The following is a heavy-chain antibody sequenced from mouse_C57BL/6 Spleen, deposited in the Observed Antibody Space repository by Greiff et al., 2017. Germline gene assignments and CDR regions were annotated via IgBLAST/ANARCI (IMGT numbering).Heavy chain of an antibody. J-gene: IGHJ4*01. V-gene: IGHV1-81*01. CDR1: GYTLTSYG. Sequence: QVQLQQAGAGLARPGASVTLSCKASGYTLTSYGISWVKQRTGQGLEWIGEIYPRSGNTYYNEKFKGKATLTADKSSSTAYMGLRCLTSDASAVYFCAREVITTVVAFYAMDYWGQVTAVTVSS. CDR3: AREVITTVVAFYAMDY. D-gene: IGHD1-1*01. CDR2: IYPRSGNT.